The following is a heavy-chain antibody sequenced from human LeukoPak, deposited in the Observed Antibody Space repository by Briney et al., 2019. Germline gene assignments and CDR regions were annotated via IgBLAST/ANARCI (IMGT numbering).Heavy chain of an antibody. V-gene: IGHV3-15*07. J-gene: IGHJ4*02. D-gene: IGHD3-9*01. CDR1: GFIFSNAW. CDR3: TTVYLTGEGNDY. CDR2: IKSKTDGGTT. Sequence: PGGSLRLSCAASGFIFSNAWMNWVRQAPGKGLEWVGRIKSKTDGGTTDYAAPVKGRLIISRDGSKNTLYLQMNSLKTEDTALYYCTTVYLTGEGNDYWGQGTLVTVSS.